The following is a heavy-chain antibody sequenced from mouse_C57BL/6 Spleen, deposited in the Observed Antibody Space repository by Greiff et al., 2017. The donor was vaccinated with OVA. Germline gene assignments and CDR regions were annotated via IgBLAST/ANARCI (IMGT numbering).Heavy chain of an antibody. V-gene: IGHV1-4*01. J-gene: IGHJ4*01. CDR2: INPSSGYT. D-gene: IGHD1-1*01. CDR1: GYTFTGYT. Sequence: VQLQQSGAELARPGASVKMSCTASGYTFTGYTMHWVKQRPGQGLEWIGCINPSSGYTKYNQKFKGKATLTADKSSSTAYMQLSSLTSEDSEVYYCARWGYDSSLCYAMDYWGQGTSVTVSA. CDR3: ARWGYDSSLCYAMDY.